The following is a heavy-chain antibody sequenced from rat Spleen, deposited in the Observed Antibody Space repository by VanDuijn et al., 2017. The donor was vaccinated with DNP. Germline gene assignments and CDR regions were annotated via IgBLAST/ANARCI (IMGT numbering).Heavy chain of an antibody. J-gene: IGHJ2*01. CDR1: GFKFNNYW. Sequence: EVQLVGSGGGLVQPGGSLKLSCVGSGFKFNNYWMSWIRQVPGKGLEWVSSIFLTSASTYYSDSVKGRFTISRDDAENTLYLQMSSLRSEDTATYFCTRGRDYFDYWGQGVMVTVSS. V-gene: IGHV5-31*01. CDR2: IFLTSAST. CDR3: TRGRDYFDY.